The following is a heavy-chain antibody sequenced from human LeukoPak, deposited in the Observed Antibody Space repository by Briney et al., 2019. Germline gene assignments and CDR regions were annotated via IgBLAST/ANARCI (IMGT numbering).Heavy chain of an antibody. CDR1: GYTFTSYD. D-gene: IGHD7-27*01. J-gene: IGHJ4*02. Sequence: ASVTVSCKASGYTFTSYDFNWVRQATGQRPEWMGWMSPNSGDTGYAQKFQDRVTMTRNTSISTAYMELGSLRSDDTAVYYCARGPPNWGYDYWGPGTLVTVSS. CDR2: MSPNSGDT. V-gene: IGHV1-8*01. CDR3: ARGPPNWGYDY.